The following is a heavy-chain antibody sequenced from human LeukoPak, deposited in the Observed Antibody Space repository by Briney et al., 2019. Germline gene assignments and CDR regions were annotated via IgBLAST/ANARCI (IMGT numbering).Heavy chain of an antibody. CDR2: IIPILGIA. D-gene: IGHD2-8*01. CDR1: GGTFNSYA. CDR3: ARGLRYCTNGVCSLDV. Sequence: SVKVSCKASGGTFNSYAISWVRQAPGQGLEWMGRIIPILGIANYAQKFQGRVTITADKSTSTAYMELSSLRSEDTAVYYCARGLRYCTNGVCSLDVWGQGTTVTVSS. V-gene: IGHV1-69*04. J-gene: IGHJ6*02.